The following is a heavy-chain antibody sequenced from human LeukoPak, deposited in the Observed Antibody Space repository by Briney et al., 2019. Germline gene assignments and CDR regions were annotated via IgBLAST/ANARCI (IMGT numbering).Heavy chain of an antibody. Sequence: SETLSLTCSVSGGSISTHYWSWIRQPPGKGLGWIGYMDYSGSTNYNPSLKSRVTISVDTSKNQFSLNVTSVTAADTAVYYCARARYSSSSRFDHWGQGTLVTVSS. CDR3: ARARYSSSSRFDH. D-gene: IGHD6-6*01. CDR2: MDYSGST. CDR1: GGSISTHY. J-gene: IGHJ4*02. V-gene: IGHV4-59*11.